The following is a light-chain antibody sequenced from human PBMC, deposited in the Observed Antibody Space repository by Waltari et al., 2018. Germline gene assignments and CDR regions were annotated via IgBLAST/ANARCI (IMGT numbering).Light chain of an antibody. CDR2: AAS. J-gene: IGKJ2*01. V-gene: IGKV1-6*01. Sequence: IKMTKSPTSLSASVGDRVTIACRASQDIRNDLGWYQQKPGKAPKLLIYAASSLQTGVPSRFSGSVYGTDFTLTISSLQPEDFATYYCLQDYNFPYTFGQGTELEI. CDR1: QDIRND. CDR3: LQDYNFPYT.